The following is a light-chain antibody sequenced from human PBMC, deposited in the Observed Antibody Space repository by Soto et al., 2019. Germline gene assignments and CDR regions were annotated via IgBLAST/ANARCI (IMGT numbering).Light chain of an antibody. V-gene: IGKV3-20*01. CDR1: QSISSTY. Sequence: SVLTQSPGTLSLFPGERATLSCRTSQSISSTYLAWYQQRPGQAPRLLNYAASSRATGIPDRFSGSGSGTDFTLTISRLEPEDFAVYYCQQYFGSLYTFGQGTKLEIK. CDR2: AAS. CDR3: QQYFGSLYT. J-gene: IGKJ2*01.